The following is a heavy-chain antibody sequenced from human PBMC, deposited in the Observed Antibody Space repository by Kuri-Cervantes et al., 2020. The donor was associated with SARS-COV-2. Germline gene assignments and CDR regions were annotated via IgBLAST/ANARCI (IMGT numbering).Heavy chain of an antibody. D-gene: IGHD1-26*01. V-gene: IGHV1-18*04. CDR2: TSYLNGKA. J-gene: IGHJ6*02. CDR1: GYPFNSFG. CDR3: ARDPTKWELNYFYYGLDV. Sequence: ASVKVSCKASGYPFNSFGITWVRQAPGQGLEWMGRTSYLNGKADYAQKIQGRVIMTRDTSTDTAYMELRNLRSDDTAGYYCARDPTKWELNYFYYGLDVWGQGTTVTVSS.